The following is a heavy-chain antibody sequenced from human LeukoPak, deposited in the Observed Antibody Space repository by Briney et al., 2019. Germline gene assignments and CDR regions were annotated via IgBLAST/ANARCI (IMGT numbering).Heavy chain of an antibody. J-gene: IGHJ6*02. V-gene: IGHV3-23*01. Sequence: PGGSLGLSCAASGFTFSSYAMSWVRQAPGEGLEWVSAISGSGGSTYYADSVKGRFTISRDNSKNTLYLQMNSLRAEDTAVYYCAKEGIAAAGKIYYYGMDVWGQGTTVTVSS. CDR3: AKEGIAAAGKIYYYGMDV. D-gene: IGHD6-13*01. CDR1: GFTFSSYA. CDR2: ISGSGGST.